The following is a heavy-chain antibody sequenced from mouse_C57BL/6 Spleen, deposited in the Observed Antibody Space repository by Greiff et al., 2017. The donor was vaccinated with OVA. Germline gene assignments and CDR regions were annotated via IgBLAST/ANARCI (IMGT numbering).Heavy chain of an antibody. Sequence: VQLKESGGGLVKPGGSLKLSCAASGFTFSDYGMHWVRQAPEKGLEWVAYISSGSSTIYYADTVKGRFTISRDNAKNTLFLRMTSLRSEDTAMYYCARPDGNYPWFAYWGQGTLVTVSA. D-gene: IGHD2-1*01. CDR2: ISSGSSTI. CDR3: ARPDGNYPWFAY. J-gene: IGHJ3*01. V-gene: IGHV5-17*01. CDR1: GFTFSDYG.